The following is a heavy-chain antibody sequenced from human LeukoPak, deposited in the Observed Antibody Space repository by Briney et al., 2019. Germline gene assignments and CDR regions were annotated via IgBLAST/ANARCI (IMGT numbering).Heavy chain of an antibody. Sequence: LSLTCAVYGGSFSGYYWSWIRQPPGKGLEWIGYIYYRGSTYYNPSLKSRVTISGDRSDNQFSLRLSSVTAADTAVYYCARVGGPNYYYYGMDVWGQGTTVTLSS. CDR3: ARVGGPNYYYYGMDV. V-gene: IGHV4-30-4*08. J-gene: IGHJ6*02. CDR2: IYYRGST. CDR1: GGSFSGYY. D-gene: IGHD5-24*01.